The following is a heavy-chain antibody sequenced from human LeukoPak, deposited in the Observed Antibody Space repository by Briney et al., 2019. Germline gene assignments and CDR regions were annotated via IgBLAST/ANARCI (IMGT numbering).Heavy chain of an antibody. J-gene: IGHJ6*03. CDR1: GFTFSSYA. V-gene: IGHV3-23*01. Sequence: PGGSLRLSCAASGFTFSSYAMSWVRQAPGKGLEWVSAISGSGGSTYYADSVKGRFTISRDNSKNSLYLQMNSLRAEDTAVYYCAKAPSGYDLRRGEFYYYYYYMDVWGKGTTVTVSS. CDR3: AKAPSGYDLRRGEFYYYYYYMDV. D-gene: IGHD5-12*01. CDR2: ISGSGGST.